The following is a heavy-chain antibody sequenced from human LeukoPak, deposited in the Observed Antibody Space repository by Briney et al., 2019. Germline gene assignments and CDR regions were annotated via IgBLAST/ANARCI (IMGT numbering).Heavy chain of an antibody. CDR1: GFTFNRYS. CDR3: ARASGGEIGAFDY. J-gene: IGHJ4*02. CDR2: ISSSTRYI. V-gene: IGHV3-21*06. Sequence: GGSLRLSCAASGFTFNRYSMNWVRQAPGKGLEWVSSISSSTRYIYYADSVKGRFTISRDNAKNSLSLQMNSLRDEDTGVYYCARASGGEIGAFDYWGQGTLVTASS. D-gene: IGHD2-8*02.